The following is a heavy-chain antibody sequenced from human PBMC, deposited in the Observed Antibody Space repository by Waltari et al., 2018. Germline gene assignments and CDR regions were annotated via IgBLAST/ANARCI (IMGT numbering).Heavy chain of an antibody. J-gene: IGHJ6*03. CDR1: GATIRSYS. Sequence: QVPLPESLPGLVKPSATLSLSFTLSGATIRSYSLSWTLQPAGQGLECIGRIYTSGSTSYNPSLKSRVTMSVDTSKNQVSLKLSSVTAADTAVYYCARGREQQLVRGNYYYYMDVWGKGTTVTVSS. D-gene: IGHD6-13*01. CDR2: IYTSGST. CDR3: ARGREQQLVRGNYYYYMDV. V-gene: IGHV4-4*07.